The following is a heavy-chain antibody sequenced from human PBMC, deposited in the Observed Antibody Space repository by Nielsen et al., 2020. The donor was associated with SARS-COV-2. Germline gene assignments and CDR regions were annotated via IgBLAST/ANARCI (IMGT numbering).Heavy chain of an antibody. D-gene: IGHD5-18*01. CDR3: ASDTNSYNYYYYYGMDV. CDR2: ISYDGSNK. V-gene: IGHV3-30*03. CDR1: GFTFSSYG. J-gene: IGHJ6*02. Sequence: GESMKISCAASGFTFSSYGMHWVRKAPGKGLEWVAVISYDGSNKYYADSVKCRFTISRDNSKNTLYLQMNSLRAEDTAVYYCASDTNSYNYYYYYGMDVWGQGTTVTVSS.